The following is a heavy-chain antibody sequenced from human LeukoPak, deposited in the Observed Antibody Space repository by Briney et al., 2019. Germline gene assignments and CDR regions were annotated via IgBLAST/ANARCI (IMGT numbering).Heavy chain of an antibody. J-gene: IGHJ4*02. V-gene: IGHV1-2*06. Sequence: ASVKVSCKASGYTFTGYYLHWVRQAPGQGLEWVGRINPNSAGTNNAQKFQGRITMTRDTSISTAYMELNKLTFDDTAVYYCARKDLSGYSSLDYWGQGTLVTVSS. CDR1: GYTFTGYY. CDR2: INPNSAGT. D-gene: IGHD5-18*01. CDR3: ARKDLSGYSSLDY.